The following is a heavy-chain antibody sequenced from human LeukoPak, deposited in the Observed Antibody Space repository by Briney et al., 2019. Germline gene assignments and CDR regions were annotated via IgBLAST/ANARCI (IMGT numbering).Heavy chain of an antibody. CDR1: GGSFSGYY. D-gene: IGHD1-1*01. Sequence: PSETLPLTCAVYGGSFSGYYWSWIRQSPGRGLNWIGDINHSGTTNYNPSLKSRLSISVDTSKNQFSLRLTSVTAADTAVYYCAGLQGHNSNYMDVWGEGTTVTVSS. CDR2: INHSGTT. CDR3: AGLQGHNSNYMDV. J-gene: IGHJ6*03. V-gene: IGHV4-34*01.